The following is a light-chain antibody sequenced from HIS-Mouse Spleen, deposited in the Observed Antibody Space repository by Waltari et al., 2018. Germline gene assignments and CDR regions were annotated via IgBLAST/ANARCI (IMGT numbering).Light chain of an antibody. Sequence: QSVLTQPPSASGTPWQRVTISCSGSSPNLGSNYVYWYQQLPGTAPKLPIYRNNQRPSGVPDRFSGSKSGTSASLAISGLRSEDEADYYCAAWDDSLSGPVFGGGTKLTVL. V-gene: IGLV1-47*01. J-gene: IGLJ3*02. CDR1: SPNLGSNY. CDR3: AAWDDSLSGPV. CDR2: RNN.